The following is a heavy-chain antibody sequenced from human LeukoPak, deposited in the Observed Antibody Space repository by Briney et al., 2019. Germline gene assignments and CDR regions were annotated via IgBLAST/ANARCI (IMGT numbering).Heavy chain of an antibody. Sequence: SETLSLTCTVSGGSISSYYWSWIRQPPGKGLEWIGYIYYSGSTNYNPSLKSRVTISVDTSKNQFSLKLSSVTAADTAVYYCASHDYGDYVFYYWGQGTLVTVSS. CDR2: IYYSGST. CDR3: ASHDYGDYVFYY. J-gene: IGHJ4*02. CDR1: GGSISSYY. V-gene: IGHV4-59*08. D-gene: IGHD4-17*01.